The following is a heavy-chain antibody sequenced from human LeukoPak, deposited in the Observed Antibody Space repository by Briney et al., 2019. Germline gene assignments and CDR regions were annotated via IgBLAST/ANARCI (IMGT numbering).Heavy chain of an antibody. D-gene: IGHD3-3*01. Sequence: GGSLRLSCAASGFTFSSYAMTWVRQAPGKGLEWVSAISGSGYNSYYADSVKGRFTISRDNSKNTLFLQMNSLRGEDTAIYNCAKWMVRRDFWSGAFDIWGQGTMVTV. V-gene: IGHV3-23*01. CDR1: GFTFSSYA. CDR3: AKWMVRRDFWSGAFDI. J-gene: IGHJ3*02. CDR2: ISGSGYNS.